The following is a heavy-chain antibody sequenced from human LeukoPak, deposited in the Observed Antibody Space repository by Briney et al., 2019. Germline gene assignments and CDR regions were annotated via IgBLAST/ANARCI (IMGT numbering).Heavy chain of an antibody. D-gene: IGHD2-8*01. CDR1: EFTFSSFS. J-gene: IGHJ3*02. Sequence: PGGSLRLSCAASEFTFSSFSMNWVRQAPGKGLEWISYIGSGNNIYYADSVKGRFTISRGNAQGSLFLQMNSLRVEDTSVYYCVRDDQWAFDIWGQGTIVTVSS. V-gene: IGHV3-48*01. CDR3: VRDDQWAFDI. CDR2: IGSGNNI.